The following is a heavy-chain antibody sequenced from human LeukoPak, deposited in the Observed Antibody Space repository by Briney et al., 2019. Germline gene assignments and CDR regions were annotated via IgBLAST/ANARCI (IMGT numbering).Heavy chain of an antibody. CDR1: GYTFTSYD. V-gene: IGHV1-18*01. Sequence: ASVKVSCKASGYTFTSYDFSWVRQAPGQGLEWMGWISAYTGKTNYAQNLQGRVTMTTDTSTSTAHMELRSLRSDDTAVFYCARAPMDSSAYDPIDAFDIWGQGTMVTVSS. J-gene: IGHJ3*02. CDR2: ISAYTGKT. CDR3: ARAPMDSSAYDPIDAFDI. D-gene: IGHD3-22*01.